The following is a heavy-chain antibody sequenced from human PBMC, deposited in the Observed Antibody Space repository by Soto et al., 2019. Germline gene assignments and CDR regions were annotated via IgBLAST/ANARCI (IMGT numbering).Heavy chain of an antibody. CDR3: ARELNTDSSDYYSFAY. CDR2: VGTVNTNT. V-gene: IGHV1-18*01. Sequence: ASVKVSCKTSGDTFTSYGLAWLRQAPGQGPEWMGWVGTVNTNTNYAEKFQGRVTMTSDTSTTTTYMELTNLRSDDTAVYYCARELNTDSSDYYSFAYWGQGTLVTVSS. CDR1: GDTFTSYG. J-gene: IGHJ4*02. D-gene: IGHD3-22*01.